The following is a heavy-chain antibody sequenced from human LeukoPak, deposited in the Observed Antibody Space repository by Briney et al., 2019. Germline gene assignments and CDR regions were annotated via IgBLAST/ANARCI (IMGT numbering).Heavy chain of an antibody. D-gene: IGHD4-11*01. J-gene: IGHJ4*02. CDR2: INHSGST. CDR1: GGSFSGYY. Sequence: SETLSLTCAVYGGSFSGYYWSWIRRPPGKGLEWIGEINHSGSTNYNPSLKSRVTISVDTSKNQFSLKLSSVTAADTAVYYCARGGYMTTVLYYFDYWGQGTLVTVSS. V-gene: IGHV4-34*01. CDR3: ARGGYMTTVLYYFDY.